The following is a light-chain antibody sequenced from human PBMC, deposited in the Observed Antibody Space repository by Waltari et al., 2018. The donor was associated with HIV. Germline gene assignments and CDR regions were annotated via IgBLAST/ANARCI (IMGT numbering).Light chain of an antibody. J-gene: IGLJ3*02. CDR2: TTN. CDR1: SGSVSTSYY. Sequence: QTVVTQEPEFSVSPGGTVTPTCGVSSGSVSTSYYPSWYQQTPGQAPRPLIYTTNTRSSGFPDRFSGSILGTKAALPITGAQAGDESDYYCVLYMGSVSCMFGGGTKLTVL. CDR3: VLYMGSVSCM. V-gene: IGLV8-61*01.